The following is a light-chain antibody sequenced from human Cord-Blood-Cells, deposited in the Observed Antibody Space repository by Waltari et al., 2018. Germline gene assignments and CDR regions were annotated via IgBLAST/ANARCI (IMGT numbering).Light chain of an antibody. CDR2: RNN. V-gene: IGLV1-47*01. CDR3: AAWDDSLSVWV. Sequence: QSVLTQPPSASGTPGQRVTISCSGSSSNIGSNYVYWYQQLPGTAPKLLIYRNNQRPSGVPDRFSGSKSCTSASLAISGLRSEDEADYYCAAWDDSLSVWVFGGGTKLTVL. CDR1: SSNIGSNY. J-gene: IGLJ3*02.